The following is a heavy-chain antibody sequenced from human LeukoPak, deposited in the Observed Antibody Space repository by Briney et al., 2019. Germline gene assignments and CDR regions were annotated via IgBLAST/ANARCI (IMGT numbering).Heavy chain of an antibody. V-gene: IGHV4-34*01. CDR2: INHSGST. CDR1: GGSFSGHY. Sequence: SETLSLTCAVYGGSFSGHYWSWIRQPPGKGLEWIREINHSGSTNYNPSLKSRVTISVDTSKNQFSLKLSSVTAADTAVYYCARGTQWLDSDAFDIWGQGTMVTVSS. J-gene: IGHJ3*02. CDR3: ARGTQWLDSDAFDI. D-gene: IGHD6-19*01.